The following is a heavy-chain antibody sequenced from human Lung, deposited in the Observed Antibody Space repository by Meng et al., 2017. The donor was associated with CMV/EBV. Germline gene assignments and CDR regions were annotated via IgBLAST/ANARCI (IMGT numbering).Heavy chain of an antibody. CDR2: IRYDGSNK. J-gene: IGHJ4*02. CDR3: AKDFTQLAVAGIPYYFDY. V-gene: IGHV3-30*02. Sequence: GESXKISCAASGFTFSSYGMHWVRQAPGKGLEWVAFIRYDGSNKYYADSVKGRFTISRDNSKNTLYLQMNSLRAEDTAVYYCAKDFTQLAVAGIPYYFDYWGQGXLVTVSS. D-gene: IGHD6-19*01. CDR1: GFTFSSYG.